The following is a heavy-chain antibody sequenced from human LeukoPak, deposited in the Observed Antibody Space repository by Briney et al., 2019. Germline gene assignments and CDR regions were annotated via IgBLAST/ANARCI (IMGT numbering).Heavy chain of an antibody. CDR3: ARGAWGYNYGYHNY. CDR2: NVPIFGTT. J-gene: IGHJ4*02. Sequence: SVKVSCKVSGGTFSYAISWVRQAPGQGLEWMGGNVPIFGTTDYAQNFQGRVTFTTDESTSTAYMELSSLRSEDTAVYYCARGAWGYNYGYHNYWGQGTLVTVSS. CDR1: GGTFSYA. V-gene: IGHV1-69*05. D-gene: IGHD5-18*01.